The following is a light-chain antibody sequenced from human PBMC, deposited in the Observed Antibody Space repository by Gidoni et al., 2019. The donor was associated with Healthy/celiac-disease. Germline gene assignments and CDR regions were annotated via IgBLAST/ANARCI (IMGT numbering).Light chain of an antibody. J-gene: IGKJ1*01. V-gene: IGKV1-39*01. Sequence: DIQMTQSPSSLSASVGDRVTITCRASQSISSYLNCYQQKPGKAPKLLISAASSLQSGVPSRFSGSGSGTDFTLTISSLQPEAFATYYCQQSYSTPWTFGQGTKVEIK. CDR1: QSISSY. CDR2: AAS. CDR3: QQSYSTPWT.